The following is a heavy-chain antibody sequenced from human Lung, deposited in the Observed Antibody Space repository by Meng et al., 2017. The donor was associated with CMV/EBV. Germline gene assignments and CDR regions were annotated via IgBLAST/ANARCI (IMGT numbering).Heavy chain of an antibody. CDR2: ISSTGYL. J-gene: IGHJ3*02. CDR1: GASISSNY. Sequence: GSLRLSCTVSGASISSNYWSWSRRLPGKGLEYIGSISSTGYLEYSPSLKGRVTISLDTSKNHFSLKLASVTAADTAMYYCAGPDDKGSSPHDPFDIWGQGXMVTVSS. V-gene: IGHV4-59*01. D-gene: IGHD1-1*01. CDR3: AGPDDKGSSPHDPFDI.